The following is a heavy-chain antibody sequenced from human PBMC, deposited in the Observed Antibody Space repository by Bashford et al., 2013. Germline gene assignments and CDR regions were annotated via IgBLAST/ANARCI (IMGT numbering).Heavy chain of an antibody. D-gene: IGHD2-2*01. J-gene: IGHJ3*02. V-gene: IGHV3-48*04. CDR3: IVVPASIAGDAFDI. Sequence: GSLRLSCAASGFTFSSYSMNWVRQAPGKGLEWVSYISTTSTIYYADSVKGRFTISRDNAKNSLYLQMNSLRAEDTAVYYCIVVPASIAGDAFDIWGQGTMVTVSS. CDR1: GFTFSSYS. CDR2: ISTTSTI.